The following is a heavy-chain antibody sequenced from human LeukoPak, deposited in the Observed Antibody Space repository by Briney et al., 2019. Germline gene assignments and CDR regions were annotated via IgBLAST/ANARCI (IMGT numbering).Heavy chain of an antibody. CDR1: SGSISSGGYY. J-gene: IGHJ2*01. V-gene: IGHV4-31*03. CDR2: ISHSGGT. CDR3: ARDGGSSGYRYFDL. Sequence: SQTLSLTCIVSSGSISSGGYYWSWIRQHPGKGLEWIGYISHSGGTPYNPSLKSRVMISLDTPKNQFSLKLTSVTAADTAVYYCARDGGSSGYRYFDLWGRGTLVTVSS. D-gene: IGHD3-22*01.